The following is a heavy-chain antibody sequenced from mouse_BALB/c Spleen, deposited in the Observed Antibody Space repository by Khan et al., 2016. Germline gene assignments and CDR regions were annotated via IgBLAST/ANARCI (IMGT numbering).Heavy chain of an antibody. CDR2: INPSTGGT. CDR1: GYTFTSYY. V-gene: IGHV1S81*02. Sequence: QIQLQQSGAELVKPGASVKLSCKASGYTFTSYYMYWVKQRPGQGLEWIGEINPSTGGTNFNEKFKSKATLTVDKSSSTAYMQLSSLTSEDSAVYYCTRRWDWYFDVWGAGTTVTVSS. CDR3: TRRWDWYFDV. D-gene: IGHD1-1*02. J-gene: IGHJ1*01.